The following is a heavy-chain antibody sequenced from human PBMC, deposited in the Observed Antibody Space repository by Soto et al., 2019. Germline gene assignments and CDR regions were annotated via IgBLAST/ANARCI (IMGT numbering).Heavy chain of an antibody. J-gene: IGHJ6*02. D-gene: IGHD3-16*02. CDR1: GFTFSTYW. V-gene: IGHV3-74*01. CDR2: INSDGSNT. CDR3: ARVMITFGGVLASPAAYYYGMDV. Sequence: EVPLVESGGGLVQPGGSLRLSCAASGFTFSTYWMHWVRQAPGKGLVWVSRINSDGSNTNNADSVKGRFTISRDNAKNTLYLQMNRLRAEDTAVYYCARVMITFGGVLASPAAYYYGMDVWGQGTTVTVSS.